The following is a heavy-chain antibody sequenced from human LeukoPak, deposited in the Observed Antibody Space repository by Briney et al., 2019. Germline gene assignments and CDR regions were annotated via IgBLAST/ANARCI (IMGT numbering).Heavy chain of an antibody. J-gene: IGHJ5*02. D-gene: IGHD2-8*01. CDR3: ARDPMPVYANPGWFDP. CDR1: GFTFSSYG. V-gene: IGHV3-33*01. CDR2: IWYDGSNK. Sequence: GGSLRLSCAASGFTFSSYGMHWVRQAPGKGLEWVAVIWYDGSNKYYADSVKGRFTISRDNSKNTLYLQMNSLRAEDTAVYYCARDPMPVYANPGWFDPWGQGTLVTVSS.